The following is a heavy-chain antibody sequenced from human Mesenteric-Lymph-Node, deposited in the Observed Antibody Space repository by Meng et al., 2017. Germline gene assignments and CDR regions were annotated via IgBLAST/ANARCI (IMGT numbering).Heavy chain of an antibody. V-gene: IGHV4-39*01. CDR3: ASPLGILGIVDL. CDR2: IFHSGST. D-gene: IGHD7-27*01. Sequence: QLPLQESGPGLVKPSETLSLTCTGSGGSISNSNFYWGWIRQPPGKGLEWIGSIFHSGSTYYNPSLKSRVTVSVDTSKNQFSLKLSSVTAADTAVYYCASPLGILGIVDLWGRGTLVTVSS. CDR1: GGSISNSNFY. J-gene: IGHJ2*01.